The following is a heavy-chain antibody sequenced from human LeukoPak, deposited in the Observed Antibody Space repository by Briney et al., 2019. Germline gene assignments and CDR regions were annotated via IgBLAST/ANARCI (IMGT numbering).Heavy chain of an antibody. V-gene: IGHV1-46*01. J-gene: IGHJ4*02. D-gene: IGHD3-10*01. CDR3: ARVHGSGSYLIVPYFDY. Sequence: ASVKVSCKASGYTFTSYYMHWVRQAPGQGLEWMGIINPGGGSTSYAQKFQGRVTMTRDTSTSTVYMVLSSLRSEDTAVYYCARVHGSGSYLIVPYFDYWGQGTLVTVSS. CDR1: GYTFTSYY. CDR2: INPGGGST.